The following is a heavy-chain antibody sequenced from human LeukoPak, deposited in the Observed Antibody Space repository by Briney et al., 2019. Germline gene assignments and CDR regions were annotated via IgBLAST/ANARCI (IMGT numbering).Heavy chain of an antibody. D-gene: IGHD4-17*01. CDR2: MYNSGST. CDR1: GGSISGSY. Sequence: SETLSLTCTVSGGSISGSYWSWIRQPPGKGLEWIAYMYNSGSTNYNPSLKSRVTISIDTSKNQFSLKLSSLTAADTAVYYCARGIESYGDYGYWGQGILVTVSS. J-gene: IGHJ4*02. V-gene: IGHV4-59*01. CDR3: ARGIESYGDYGY.